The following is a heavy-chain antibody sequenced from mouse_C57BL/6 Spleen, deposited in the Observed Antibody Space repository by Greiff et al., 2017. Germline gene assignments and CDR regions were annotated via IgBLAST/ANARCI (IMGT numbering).Heavy chain of an antibody. CDR2: IDPEDGET. CDR1: GFNIKDYY. V-gene: IGHV14-2*01. D-gene: IGHD2-1*01. J-gene: IGHJ4*01. Sequence: EVKLLESGAELVKPGASVKLSCTASGFNIKDYYMHWVKQRTEQGLEWIGRIDPEDGETKYAPKFQGKATITADTSSNTAYLQLSSLTSEDTAVYYCAYIYYGNYYAMDYWGQGTSVTVSS. CDR3: AYIYYGNYYAMDY.